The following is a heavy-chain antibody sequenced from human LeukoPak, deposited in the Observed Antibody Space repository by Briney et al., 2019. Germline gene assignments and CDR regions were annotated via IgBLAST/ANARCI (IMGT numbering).Heavy chain of an antibody. D-gene: IGHD3-10*01. J-gene: IGHJ4*02. V-gene: IGHV3-9*03. Sequence: GRSLRLSCAASGFTFDDYAMHWVRQAPGKGLEGVSGISWNSGSIGYADSVKGRFTISRDNAKNSLYLQMNSLRAEDMALYYCAKAAYYYGSGSYYYFDYWGQGTLVTVSS. CDR1: GFTFDDYA. CDR2: ISWNSGSI. CDR3: AKAAYYYGSGSYYYFDY.